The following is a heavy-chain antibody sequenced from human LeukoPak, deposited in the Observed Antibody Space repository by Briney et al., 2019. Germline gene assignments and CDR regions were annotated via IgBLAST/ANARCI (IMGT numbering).Heavy chain of an antibody. CDR3: ARGTGTTSYFDY. J-gene: IGHJ4*02. CDR2: ISSSSSYI. CDR1: GFTLSSYS. V-gene: IGHV3-21*01. D-gene: IGHD1-1*01. Sequence: PGGSLRLSCAASGFTLSSYSMNCVRQAPGKGLEWVSSISSSSSYIYYADSVKGRFTISRDNAKNSLYLQMNSLRAEDTAVYYCARGTGTTSYFDYWGQGTLVTVSS.